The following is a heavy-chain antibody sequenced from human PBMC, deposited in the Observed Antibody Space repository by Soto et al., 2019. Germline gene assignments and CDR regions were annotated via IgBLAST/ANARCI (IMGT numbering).Heavy chain of an antibody. V-gene: IGHV3-9*01. D-gene: IGHD3-3*01. CDR3: ANEDSGFSVYMDV. CDR1: GFTFYNHG. Sequence: EVQLVESGGGLVQPGRSLRLSCVASGFTFYNHGMHWVRQAPGRGLEWVSGITWSSDSMGYADSVKGRFTISRDNAKNSLYLQMKSLRPEDTALYYCANEDSGFSVYMDVWGKGTTVTVSS. CDR2: ITWSSDSM. J-gene: IGHJ6*03.